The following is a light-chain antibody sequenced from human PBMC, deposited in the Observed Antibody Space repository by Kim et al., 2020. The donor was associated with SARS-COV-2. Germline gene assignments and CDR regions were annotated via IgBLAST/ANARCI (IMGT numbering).Light chain of an antibody. CDR2: AAS. CDR3: QKYNRAPWT. V-gene: IGKV1-27*01. Sequence: ASVGDRVTITCRASKDITNKLGWYQQQPGKVPKLLIYAASTLQSGVPSRFSGSGSGTDFTLTISSLQPEDAATYYCQKYNRAPWTFGQGTKVDIK. J-gene: IGKJ1*01. CDR1: KDITNK.